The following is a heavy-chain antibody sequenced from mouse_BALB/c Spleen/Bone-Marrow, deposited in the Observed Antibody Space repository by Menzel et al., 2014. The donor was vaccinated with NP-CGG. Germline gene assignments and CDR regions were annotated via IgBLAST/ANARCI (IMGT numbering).Heavy chain of an antibody. D-gene: IGHD3-1*01. CDR1: GSNIKDTY. J-gene: IGHJ2*01. V-gene: IGHV14-3*02. CDR3: ARTPRATFYFDY. CDR2: IDPANGNT. Sequence: VQLQQSGAELVKPGASVKLSCTASGSNIKDTYMHWVKQRPEQGLEWIGRIDPANGNTKYDPKFQGKATITADTSSNTAYLQLFSLTSEDTAVYYCARTPRATFYFDYWGQGTTLTVSS.